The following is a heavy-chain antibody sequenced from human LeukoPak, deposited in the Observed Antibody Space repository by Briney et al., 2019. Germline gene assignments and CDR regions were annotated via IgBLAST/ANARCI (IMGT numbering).Heavy chain of an antibody. V-gene: IGHV4-34*01. CDR1: GGSISSYY. CDR3: ARGRQPRSAHALPGY. D-gene: IGHD6-13*01. Sequence: SETLSLTCTVSGGSISSYYWSWIRQPPGKGLEWIGEINHSGSTNYNPSLKSRVTISVDASKNQFSLKLSSVTAADTAVYYCARGRQPRSAHALPGYWGQGTLVTVSS. CDR2: INHSGST. J-gene: IGHJ4*02.